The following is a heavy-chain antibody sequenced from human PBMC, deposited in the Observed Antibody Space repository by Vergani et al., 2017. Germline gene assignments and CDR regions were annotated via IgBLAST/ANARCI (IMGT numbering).Heavy chain of an antibody. CDR2: IQFRVNGDAT. CDR1: GFPFSGSY. Sequence: EVQLVESGGGLLKPGESLRLSCAVSGFPFSGSYMTWVRQAPGKGLEWVSRIQFRVNGDATDYAAPGKGRCTISRDGAKETLYLQMNSLKIEDTGVYCCTTYKRGAWIHWGGGTVVTVSS. V-gene: IGHV3-15*01. J-gene: IGHJ4*02. CDR3: TTYKRGAWIH. D-gene: IGHD1-26*01.